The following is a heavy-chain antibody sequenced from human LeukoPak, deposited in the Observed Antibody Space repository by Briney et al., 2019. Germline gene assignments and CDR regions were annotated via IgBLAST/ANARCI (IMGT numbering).Heavy chain of an antibody. CDR2: ISAYNGNT. CDR1: GYTFTSYG. J-gene: IGHJ6*03. CDR3: ARAIYCSSTSCLYYYYYYMDV. V-gene: IGHV1-18*01. D-gene: IGHD2-2*01. Sequence: ASVKVSCKASGYTFTSYGISWVRQAPGQGLEWMGWISAYNGNTNYAQKLQGRVTMTTDTSTNTAYMELRSLRSDDTAVYYCARAIYCSSTSCLYYYYYYMDVWGKGTTVTVSS.